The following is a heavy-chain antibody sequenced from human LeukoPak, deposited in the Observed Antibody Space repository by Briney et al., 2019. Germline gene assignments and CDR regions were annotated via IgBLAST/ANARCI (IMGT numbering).Heavy chain of an antibody. J-gene: IGHJ4*02. Sequence: SETLSLTCTVSGGSISSYYWSWIRQPPGKGLEWIGYIYYSGSTNYNPSLKSRVTISVDTSKNQFSLKLSSVTAADTAVYYCARDPGGYSYGYFDYWGQGTLVTVSS. CDR2: IYYSGST. CDR3: ARDPGGYSYGYFDY. D-gene: IGHD5-18*01. CDR1: GGSISSYY. V-gene: IGHV4-59*01.